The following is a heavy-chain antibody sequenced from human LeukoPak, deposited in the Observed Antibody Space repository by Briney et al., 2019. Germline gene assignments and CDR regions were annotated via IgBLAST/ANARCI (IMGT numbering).Heavy chain of an antibody. J-gene: IGHJ5*01. CDR1: GATFTSYA. V-gene: IGHV1-2*02. D-gene: IGHD1-26*01. CDR2: VNPNSGDT. CDR3: ARASGSSWWFDF. Sequence: ASVKVSCNASGATFTSYAISWVRQAPGQGLEWMGCVNPNSGDTNYAQKFQSSVTMTRDTTISTVYMELSNRRSDDTAVYYCARASGSSWWFDFWGQGTLVTVSS.